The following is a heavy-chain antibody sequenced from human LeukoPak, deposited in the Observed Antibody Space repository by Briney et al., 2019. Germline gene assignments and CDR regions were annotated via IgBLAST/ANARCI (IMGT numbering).Heavy chain of an antibody. V-gene: IGHV1-2*02. CDR3: ARVLSVGDYYDSSTQINYYYGMDV. CDR2: INPNSGGT. CDR1: GYTFTSYG. D-gene: IGHD3-22*01. J-gene: IGHJ6*02. Sequence: GASVKVSCKASGYTFTSYGISWVRQAPGQGLEWMGWINPNSGGTNYAQKFQGRVTMTRDTSISTAYMELSRLRSDDTAVYYCARVLSVGDYYDSSTQINYYYGMDVWGQGTTVTVSS.